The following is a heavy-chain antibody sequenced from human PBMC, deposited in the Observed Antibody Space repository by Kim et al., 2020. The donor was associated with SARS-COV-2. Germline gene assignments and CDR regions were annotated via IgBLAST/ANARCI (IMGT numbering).Heavy chain of an antibody. CDR3: ARDRVGIASNDAFDI. V-gene: IGHV1-69*13. CDR2: IIPIFGTA. D-gene: IGHD6-13*01. Sequence: SVKVSCKASGGTFSSYAISWVRQAPGQGLEWMGGIIPIFGTANYAQKFQGRVTITADESTSTAYMELSSLRAEDTAVYYCARDRVGIASNDAFDIWGQGTMVTVSS. J-gene: IGHJ3*02. CDR1: GGTFSSYA.